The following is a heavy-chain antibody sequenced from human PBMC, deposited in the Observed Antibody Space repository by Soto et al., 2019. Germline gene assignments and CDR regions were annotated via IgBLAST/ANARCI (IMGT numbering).Heavy chain of an antibody. J-gene: IGHJ6*02. CDR1: GYTFTKYG. V-gene: IGHV1-18*04. CDR3: ARVASLIPIFHGLDA. CDR2: ISGDNGNT. Sequence: QVQLVQSGAEVRKPGASVKVSCKASGYTFTKYGITWVRQAPGQGLEWLGWISGDNGNTNFAQRLKDRVTMTTDTSTTTASMELRSLRRDDTAIYYCARVASLIPIFHGLDAWGQGPTVTVSS. D-gene: IGHD3-3*01.